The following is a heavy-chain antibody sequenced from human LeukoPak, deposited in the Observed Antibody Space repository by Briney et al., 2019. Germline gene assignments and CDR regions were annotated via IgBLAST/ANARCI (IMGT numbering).Heavy chain of an antibody. V-gene: IGHV3-23*01. D-gene: IGHD3-22*01. CDR3: AKDWDYYDSGAYFYFDS. Sequence: PGGSLRLSCSASGFTFRNYAMSWVRQAPGKGLEWVSTISGRGGSIYYADSLKGRFTIPRDNSMNTLFLQMNSLRAEDTAVYYCAKDWDYYDSGAYFYFDSWGQGTLVTVSS. CDR2: ISGRGGSI. J-gene: IGHJ4*02. CDR1: GFTFRNYA.